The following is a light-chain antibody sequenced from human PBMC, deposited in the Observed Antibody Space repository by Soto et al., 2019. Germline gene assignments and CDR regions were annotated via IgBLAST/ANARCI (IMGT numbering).Light chain of an antibody. J-gene: IGKJ5*01. Sequence: TQSPSSLSVSPGEIATLSCSASQSVISNLAWYQQKPGQAPRLLIYGASSRATGIPDRFSGSGSGTDFTLTVSRLEPEDFAVYYCQQYGSSPITFGQGTRLEIK. CDR2: GAS. CDR3: QQYGSSPIT. CDR1: QSVISN. V-gene: IGKV3-20*01.